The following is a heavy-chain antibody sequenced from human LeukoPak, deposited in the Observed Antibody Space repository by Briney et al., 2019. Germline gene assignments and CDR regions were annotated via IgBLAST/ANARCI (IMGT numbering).Heavy chain of an antibody. D-gene: IGHD4-17*01. J-gene: IGHJ4*02. V-gene: IGHV3-23*01. Sequence: PGGSLRLSCATSGFTLSNFAMSWVRQAPGKGLEWVSAISGSGGSTYYADSVKGRFTISRDNSKNTLYLQMNSLRAEDTAVYYCARAQYGDYFDYWGQGTLVTVSS. CDR2: ISGSGGST. CDR1: GFTLSNFA. CDR3: ARAQYGDYFDY.